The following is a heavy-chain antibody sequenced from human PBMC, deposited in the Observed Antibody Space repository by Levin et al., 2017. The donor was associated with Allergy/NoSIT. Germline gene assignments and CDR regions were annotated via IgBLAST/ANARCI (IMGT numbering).Heavy chain of an antibody. CDR2: IYYSGST. Sequence: TTSETLSLTCTVSGGSISSYYWSWIRQPPGKGLEWIGYIYYSGSTNYNPSLKSRVTISVDTSKNQFSLKLSSVTAADTAVYYCARGRGEQQLFFDYWGQGTLVTVSS. D-gene: IGHD6-13*01. CDR3: ARGRGEQQLFFDY. V-gene: IGHV4-59*01. CDR1: GGSISSYY. J-gene: IGHJ4*02.